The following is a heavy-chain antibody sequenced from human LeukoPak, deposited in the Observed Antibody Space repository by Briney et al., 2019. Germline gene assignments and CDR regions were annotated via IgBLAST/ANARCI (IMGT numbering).Heavy chain of an antibody. D-gene: IGHD6-6*01. J-gene: IGHJ6*03. CDR2: INPNSGGT. CDR1: GYTFTGYY. CDR3: ARGFSRRAARNYYYYMDV. Sequence: ASVKVSCKASGYTFTGYYMHWVRPAPGQGLEWMGWINPNSGGTNYAQKFQGRVTMTRDTSISTAYMELSRLRSDDTAVYYCARGFSRRAARNYYYYMDVWGKGTTVTVSS. V-gene: IGHV1-2*02.